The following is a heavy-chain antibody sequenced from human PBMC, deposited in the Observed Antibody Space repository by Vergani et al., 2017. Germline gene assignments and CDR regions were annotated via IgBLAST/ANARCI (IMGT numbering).Heavy chain of an antibody. Sequence: EVQLVESGGGLVQPGRSLRLSCAASGFTFDDYAMHWVRRAPGKGLEWVSGISWNSGSIGYADSVKGRFTISRDNAKNSLYLQMNSLRAEDTALYYCANTGYCSGGSCYSEVPWGQGTLVTVSS. D-gene: IGHD2-15*01. CDR1: GFTFDDYA. CDR3: ANTGYCSGGSCYSEVP. V-gene: IGHV3-9*01. CDR2: ISWNSGSI. J-gene: IGHJ5*02.